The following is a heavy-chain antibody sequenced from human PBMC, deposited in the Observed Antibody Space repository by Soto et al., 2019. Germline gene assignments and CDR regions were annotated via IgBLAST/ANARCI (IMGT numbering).Heavy chain of an antibody. CDR3: ARSVAVPGANIDY. Sequence: SETLSLTCAVSGDSISGSQWWSWVRLPPGKGLEWLGEISHTGTTNYNPSLKSRVTMSVDKPKNQFSLSLSSVTAADTAVYFCARSVAVPGANIDYWGQGTQVTVSS. J-gene: IGHJ4*02. V-gene: IGHV4-4*02. CDR1: GDSISGSQW. D-gene: IGHD6-19*01. CDR2: ISHTGTT.